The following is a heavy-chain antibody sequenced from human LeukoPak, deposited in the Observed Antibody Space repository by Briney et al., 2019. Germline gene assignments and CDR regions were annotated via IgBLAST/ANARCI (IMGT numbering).Heavy chain of an antibody. V-gene: IGHV3-43*02. CDR2: INENGDIA. CDR1: GFTFDDYA. Sequence: GGSLKLSCAASGFTFDDYAMHRVRQGPGKSLEWVSLINENGDIAYYGDSVRGRFTVSRDNAKNSLYLQMNSLTTEDTALYYCAKARWEPNFDYWGQGTLVTVSS. CDR3: AKARWEPNFDY. D-gene: IGHD1-26*01. J-gene: IGHJ4*02.